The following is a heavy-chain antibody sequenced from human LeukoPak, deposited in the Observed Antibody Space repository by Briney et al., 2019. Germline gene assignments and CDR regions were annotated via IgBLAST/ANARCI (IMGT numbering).Heavy chain of an antibody. CDR1: GYTFITYY. CDR2: INPSGGGT. J-gene: IGHJ4*02. Sequence: ASVKVSCKASGYTFITYYIYWVRQAPGQGLECVGIINPSGGGTNYAQKFQGRVTMTRDTSTSTVYMELSSLRSEDTAVYYCARGLVRGMISSLRRSPPHDYWGQGTLVTVSS. D-gene: IGHD3-10*01. V-gene: IGHV1-46*01. CDR3: ARGLVRGMISSLRRSPPHDY.